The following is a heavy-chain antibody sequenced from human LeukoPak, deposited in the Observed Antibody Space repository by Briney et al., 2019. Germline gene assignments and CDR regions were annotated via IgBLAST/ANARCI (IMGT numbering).Heavy chain of an antibody. CDR2: IIPIFGTA. D-gene: IGHD5-18*01. J-gene: IGHJ4*02. V-gene: IGHV1-69*13. Sequence: SVKVSCKASGGTFSSYAISWVRQAPGQGLEWMGGIIPIFGTANYAQKFQGRVTITADESTSTAYMELGSLRSEDTAVYYCAGGYSYALYYFDYWGQGTLVTVSS. CDR1: GGTFSSYA. CDR3: AGGYSYALYYFDY.